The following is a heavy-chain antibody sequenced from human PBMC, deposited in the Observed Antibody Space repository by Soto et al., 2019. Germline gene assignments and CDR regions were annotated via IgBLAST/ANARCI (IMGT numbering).Heavy chain of an antibody. CDR3: ARGAVVVVPADNYFDY. J-gene: IGHJ4*02. V-gene: IGHV4-34*01. CDR2: INHSGST. D-gene: IGHD2-2*01. Sequence: SETLSLTCAVYGGSFSGYYWSWIRQPPGKGLEWIGEINHSGSTNYNPSLKSRVTISVDTSKNQFSLKLSSVTAADTAVYYCARGAVVVVPADNYFDYWGQGTLVTVSS. CDR1: GGSFSGYY.